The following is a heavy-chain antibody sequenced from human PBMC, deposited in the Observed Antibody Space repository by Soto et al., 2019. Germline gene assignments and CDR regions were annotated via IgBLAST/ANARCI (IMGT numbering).Heavy chain of an antibody. CDR3: TRGVVLMVYAIPQSYGDYVDFDY. CDR1: GFTFGDYA. Sequence: GGSLRLSCTASGFTFGDYAMSWFRQAPGKGLEWVGFIRSKAYGGTTEYAASVKGRFTISRDDSKSIAYLQMNSLKTEDTAVYYCTRGVVLMVYAIPQSYGDYVDFDYWGQGTLVTVSS. D-gene: IGHD2-8*01. V-gene: IGHV3-49*03. J-gene: IGHJ4*02. CDR2: IRSKAYGGTT.